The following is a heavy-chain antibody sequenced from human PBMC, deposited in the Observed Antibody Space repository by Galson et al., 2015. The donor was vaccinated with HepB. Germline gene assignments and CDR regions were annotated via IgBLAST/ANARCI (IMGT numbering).Heavy chain of an antibody. CDR1: GYTFTNYD. Sequence: SVKVSCKASGYTFTNYDIHWVRQAPGQRLEWMGRISAGSGHTESSQNLQGRVTMTTDTSTSTAYMELRSLRSDDTAVYYRARGVGYSYGREDWYFDLWGRGTLVTVSS. V-gene: IGHV1-3*01. CDR2: ISAGSGHT. D-gene: IGHD5-18*01. CDR3: ARGVGYSYGREDWYFDL. J-gene: IGHJ2*01.